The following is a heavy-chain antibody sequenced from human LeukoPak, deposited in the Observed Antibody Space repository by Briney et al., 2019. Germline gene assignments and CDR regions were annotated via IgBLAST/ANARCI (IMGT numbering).Heavy chain of an antibody. CDR3: ARDSGYSYGFDY. D-gene: IGHD5-18*01. CDR1: GDSVSSHY. CDR2: IYYSGST. J-gene: IGHJ4*02. V-gene: IGHV4-59*02. Sequence: SETLSLTCTVSGDSVSSHYWSWIRQPPGKGLEWIGYIYYSGSTNYNPSLKSRVTISVDTSKNQFSLKLSSVTAADTAVYYCARDSGYSYGFDYWGQGTLVTVSS.